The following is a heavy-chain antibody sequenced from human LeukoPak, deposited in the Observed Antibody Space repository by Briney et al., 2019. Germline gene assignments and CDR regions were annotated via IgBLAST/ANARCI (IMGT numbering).Heavy chain of an antibody. V-gene: IGHV3-23*01. Sequence: GGFLRLSCTASGFTFSSYTMTWVRQAPGKGLKWVSTITTGDGNTYYADSVKGRFTVSRDDSKNTLYLQMNSLRAEDTAVYYCAKDGGLWVSAHWGDSWGRGTLVTVSS. CDR2: ITTGDGNT. CDR3: AKDGGLWVSAHWGDS. J-gene: IGHJ4*02. D-gene: IGHD7-27*01. CDR1: GFTFSSYT.